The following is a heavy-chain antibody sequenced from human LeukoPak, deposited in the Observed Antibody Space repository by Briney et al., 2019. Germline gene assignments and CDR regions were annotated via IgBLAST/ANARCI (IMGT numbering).Heavy chain of an antibody. CDR2: ISFDGSKK. J-gene: IGHJ5*02. Sequence: PGRSLRLSCVASGFSFYSYAMHWVRQAPGKGLEWVAVISFDGSKKYFADSVKGRFTISRDNSMNTLHLQMNSLRADDTAVYYCARDHGSGLTMIESGGWFDPWGQGTLVTVSS. CDR3: ARDHGSGLTMIESGGWFDP. V-gene: IGHV3-30*03. D-gene: IGHD3-22*01. CDR1: GFSFYSYA.